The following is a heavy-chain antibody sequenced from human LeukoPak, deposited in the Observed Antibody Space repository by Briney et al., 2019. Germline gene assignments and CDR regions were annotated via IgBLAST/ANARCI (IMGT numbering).Heavy chain of an antibody. CDR2: ISAYNGNT. CDR1: GGTFSSYA. Sequence: VASVNVSCKASGGTFSSYAISWVRQAPGQGVEWMGWISAYNGNTNYAQKLQGRVTMTTDTSTSTAYMELRSLRSDDTAVYYCARENLVVVPAAHQNYYYMDVWGKGTTVTVSS. J-gene: IGHJ6*03. CDR3: ARENLVVVPAAHQNYYYMDV. D-gene: IGHD2-2*01. V-gene: IGHV1-18*01.